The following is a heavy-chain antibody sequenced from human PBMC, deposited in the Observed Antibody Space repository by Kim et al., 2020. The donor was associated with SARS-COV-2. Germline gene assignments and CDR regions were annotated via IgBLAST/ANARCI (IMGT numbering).Heavy chain of an antibody. J-gene: IGHJ1*01. CDR2: ISGRDGRT. V-gene: IGHV3-23*01. CDR3: ARDLHPYTRAPSGLRH. Sequence: GGSLRLSCAASGYPFFNFAVSWVRQAPGKGLEWVSTISGRDGRTSYADFVMGRFTISKDTSKSTVYLQMDSLRAEDTAVFYCARDLHPYTRAPSGLRHWG. D-gene: IGHD1-20*01. CDR1: GYPFFNFA.